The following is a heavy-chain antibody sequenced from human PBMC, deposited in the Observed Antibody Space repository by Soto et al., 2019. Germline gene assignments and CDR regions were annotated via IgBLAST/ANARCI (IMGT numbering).Heavy chain of an antibody. CDR3: ASSYGSGSRAFDY. CDR2: VNPIVSMS. Sequence: QVQLVQSGAEVKRPGSSVKVSCKASGDTFNFYSINWVRQAPGLGLEWMGRVNPIVSMSNYAQKFQGRVTMTADKSTRTAYMELSSLRSEDTAIYYCASSYGSGSRAFDYWGQGALVTVSS. V-gene: IGHV1-69*02. J-gene: IGHJ4*02. D-gene: IGHD3-10*01. CDR1: GDTFNFYS.